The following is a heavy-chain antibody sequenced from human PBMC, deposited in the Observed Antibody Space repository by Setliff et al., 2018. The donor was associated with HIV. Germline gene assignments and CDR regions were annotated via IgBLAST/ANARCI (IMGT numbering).Heavy chain of an antibody. CDR3: ARDGLLVAGIRFDY. D-gene: IGHD6-19*01. Sequence: ASVKVSCKASGYTFASYGFSWVRQAPGQGLEWVGWISTYNGNTNYAQKLQGRVTMTTDTSTGTAYMELSSLRSEDTAVYYCARDGLLVAGIRFDYWGQGTLVTVSS. CDR1: GYTFASYG. CDR2: ISTYNGNT. V-gene: IGHV1-18*01. J-gene: IGHJ4*02.